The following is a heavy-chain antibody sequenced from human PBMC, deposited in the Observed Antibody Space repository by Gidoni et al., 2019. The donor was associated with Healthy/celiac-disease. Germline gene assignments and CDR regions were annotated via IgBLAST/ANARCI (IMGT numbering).Heavy chain of an antibody. CDR2: IYHSGST. J-gene: IGHJ4*02. Sequence: QLQLQESGSGLVKHSQTLSLTCAVSGGSISSGGYSGSWIRQPPGKGLEWIGYIYHSGSTYYNPSLQIRVTISVYRSKTQFSLKLSSVTAADTAVYYCARGNYNGGTDYWGQGTLVTVSS. CDR1: GGSISSGGYS. CDR3: ARGNYNGGTDY. D-gene: IGHD1-1*01. V-gene: IGHV4-30-2*01.